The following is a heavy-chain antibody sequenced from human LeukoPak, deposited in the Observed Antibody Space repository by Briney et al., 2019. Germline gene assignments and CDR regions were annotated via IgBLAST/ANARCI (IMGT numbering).Heavy chain of an antibody. D-gene: IGHD3-3*01. Sequence: GASVKVSCKVSGYTLTELSMHWVRQAPGKGLEWMGGFDPEDGETIYAQKFQGRVTMTEDTSTDTAYMELSSLRSEDTAVYYCASSPYYDFWSGYSSPNWFDPWGQGTLVTVSS. CDR3: ASSPYYDFWSGYSSPNWFDP. V-gene: IGHV1-24*01. CDR2: FDPEDGET. CDR1: GYTLTELS. J-gene: IGHJ5*02.